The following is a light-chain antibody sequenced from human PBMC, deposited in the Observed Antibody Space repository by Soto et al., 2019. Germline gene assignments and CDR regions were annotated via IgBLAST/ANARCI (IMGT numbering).Light chain of an antibody. V-gene: IGLV1-44*01. CDR1: SSNIGSNT. CDR3: ATWDDSLNGWV. Sequence: QSVLTQPPSASGTPGQRVSISCSGNSSNIGSNTVNWYHQLPGTAPTLLIYSNNQRPSGVPDRFSGSKSGTSASLAISGLQSQHEADYYCATWDDSLNGWVFGGGTKLTVL. J-gene: IGLJ3*02. CDR2: SNN.